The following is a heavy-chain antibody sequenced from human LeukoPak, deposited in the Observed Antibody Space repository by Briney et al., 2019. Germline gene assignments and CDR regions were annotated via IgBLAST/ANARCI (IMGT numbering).Heavy chain of an antibody. CDR3: AQTTGWPGFDF. V-gene: IGHV4-59*08. D-gene: IGHD6-19*01. CDR1: GASTSDKY. CDR2: IYNGRNT. Sequence: SETLSLTCSASGASTSDKYWSWIRQSPGRTLEWIGHIYNGRNTKYHPSLTSRVTISVDTSKNQFSLSLTSVTAADTAMYCCAQTTGWPGFDFWGPGALVTVSS. J-gene: IGHJ4*02.